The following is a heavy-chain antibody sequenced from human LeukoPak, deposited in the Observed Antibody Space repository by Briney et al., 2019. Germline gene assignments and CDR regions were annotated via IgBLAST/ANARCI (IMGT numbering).Heavy chain of an antibody. D-gene: IGHD5-12*01. V-gene: IGHV1-69*13. CDR1: GGTFSTYA. CDR2: IIPIFGTP. CDR3: ARGYGGYDPNGKLRLDYHYHGMDV. Sequence: SVRVSCKASGGTFSTYAISWVRQAPGQGLEWMGGIIPIFGTPNYAQKFQGRVTINADESTSTAYMELSSLRSEDTAVYYCARGYGGYDPNGKLRLDYHYHGMDVWGQGTTVTVSS. J-gene: IGHJ6*02.